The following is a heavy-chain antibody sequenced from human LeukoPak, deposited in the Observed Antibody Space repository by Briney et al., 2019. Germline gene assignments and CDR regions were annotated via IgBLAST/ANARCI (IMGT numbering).Heavy chain of an antibody. CDR3: AKDQGYGDYVVDTEDAFDI. Sequence: GGSLRPSCAASGFTFSSYAMSWVRQAPGKGLEWVSAISGSGGSTYYADSVKGRFTISRDNSKNTLYLQMNSLRAEDTAVYYCAKDQGYGDYVVDTEDAFDIWGQGTMVTVSS. CDR1: GFTFSSYA. J-gene: IGHJ3*02. V-gene: IGHV3-23*01. CDR2: ISGSGGST. D-gene: IGHD4-17*01.